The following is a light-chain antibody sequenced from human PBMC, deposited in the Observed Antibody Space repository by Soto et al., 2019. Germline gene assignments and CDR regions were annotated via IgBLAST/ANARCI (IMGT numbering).Light chain of an antibody. V-gene: IGLV1-44*01. CDR1: SSNIRSNA. CDR3: AAWDDSLNGYV. CDR2: SNN. J-gene: IGLJ1*01. Sequence: QSVLTQQPSASGTPGQRVTISCSGSSSNIRSNAVNWYQQLPGTAPKLLIYSNNQRPSGVPDRFSGSKSGTSASLAISGLQSEDEADYYCAAWDDSLNGYVFATGTKVTVL.